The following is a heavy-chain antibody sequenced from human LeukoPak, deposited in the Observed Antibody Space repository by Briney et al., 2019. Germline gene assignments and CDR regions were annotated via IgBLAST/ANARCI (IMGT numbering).Heavy chain of an antibody. V-gene: IGHV4-34*01. CDR2: INHSGST. CDR1: GGSISSYY. D-gene: IGHD2-2*02. CDR3: ARGRPAGIPAAIPQYYYYYYMDV. Sequence: SETLSLTCTVSGGSISSYYWSWIRQPPGKGLEWIGEINHSGSTNYNPSLKSRVTISVDTSKNQSSLKLSSVTAADTAVYYCARGRPAGIPAAIPQYYYYYYMDVWGKGTTVTVSS. J-gene: IGHJ6*03.